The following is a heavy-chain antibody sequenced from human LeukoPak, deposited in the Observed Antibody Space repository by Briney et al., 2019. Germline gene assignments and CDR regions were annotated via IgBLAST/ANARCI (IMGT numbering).Heavy chain of an antibody. CDR3: ARGSGYCTNGLGSLYYFDY. CDR2: INHSGST. Sequence: SETLSLTCAVYGGSFSSSYWSWIRQPPGKGLEWIGEINHSGSTNYNPSLKSRVTISVDTSKNQFSLKLSSVTAADTAVYYCARGSGYCTNGLGSLYYFDYWGQGTLVTVSS. D-gene: IGHD2-8*01. V-gene: IGHV4-34*01. CDR1: GGSFSSSY. J-gene: IGHJ4*02.